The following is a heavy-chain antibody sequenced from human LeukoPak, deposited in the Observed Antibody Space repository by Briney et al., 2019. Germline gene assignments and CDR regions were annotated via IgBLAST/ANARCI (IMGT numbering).Heavy chain of an antibody. J-gene: IGHJ4*02. Sequence: GGSLRLSCAASGVTFSSYGMSWVRQAPGKGLEWVSAISGSGGSTYYADSVKGRFTISRDNSKNSLYLQMNSLRAEDTAVYYCARDLRSSGYYAFDYWGQGTLVTVSS. V-gene: IGHV3-23*01. CDR3: ARDLRSSGYYAFDY. CDR1: GVTFSSYG. D-gene: IGHD3-22*01. CDR2: ISGSGGST.